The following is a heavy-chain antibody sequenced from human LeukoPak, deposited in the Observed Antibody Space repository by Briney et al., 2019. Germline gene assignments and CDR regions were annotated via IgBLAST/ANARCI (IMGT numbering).Heavy chain of an antibody. CDR1: GFTFSSYG. J-gene: IGHJ3*02. Sequence: GGSLRLSCAASGFTFSSYGMHWVRQAPGKGLEWVAVIWYDGSNKYYADSVKGRFTISRDNSKNTLYLQMNSPRAEDTAVYYCARDRFSFQSYDAFDIWGQGTMVTVSS. CDR2: IWYDGSNK. D-gene: IGHD1-26*01. V-gene: IGHV3-33*01. CDR3: ARDRFSFQSYDAFDI.